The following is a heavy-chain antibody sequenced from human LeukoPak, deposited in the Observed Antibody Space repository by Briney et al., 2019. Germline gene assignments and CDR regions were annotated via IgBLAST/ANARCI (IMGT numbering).Heavy chain of an antibody. J-gene: IGHJ4*02. CDR2: IKSKTDGGTT. CDR1: AFTFSNAR. D-gene: IGHD3-22*01. CDR3: TANSGYSFDY. Sequence: GGSLRLSCAASAFTFSNARMSWVRQAPGKGLEWVGRIKSKTDGGTTDYAAPVKGRFTISRDDPKNTLYLQMNSLNTEDTAVYYCTANSGYSFDYWGQGTLVTVTS. V-gene: IGHV3-15*01.